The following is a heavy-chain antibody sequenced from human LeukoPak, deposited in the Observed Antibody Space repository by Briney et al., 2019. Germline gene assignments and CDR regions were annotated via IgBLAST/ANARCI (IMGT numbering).Heavy chain of an antibody. V-gene: IGHV7-4-1*02. Sequence: ASVKVSCKASGYSFTNYAMNWVRQAPGQGLEWMGWINTNTGNPTYAQGFTGRFVFSLDTSVSTAYLQISSLKAEDTAVYYCARDIGALRIQVPPDAFDIWGQGTMVTVSS. CDR3: ARDIGALRIQVPPDAFDI. CDR2: INTNTGNP. J-gene: IGHJ3*02. CDR1: GYSFTNYA. D-gene: IGHD5-18*01.